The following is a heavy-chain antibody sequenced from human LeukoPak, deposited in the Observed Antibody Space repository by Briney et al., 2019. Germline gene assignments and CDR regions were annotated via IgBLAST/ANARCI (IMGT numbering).Heavy chain of an antibody. CDR1: GGSISSYY. CDR2: IYTSGST. J-gene: IGHJ3*02. D-gene: IGHD3-22*01. Sequence: SETLSITCTVSGGSISSYYWSWIRQPAGKGLEWIGRIYTSGSTNYNPSLKSRVTMSVDTSKNQFSLKLSSVTAADTAVYYCARVTPDSSGYYGGPIHDAFDIWGQGTMVTVSS. V-gene: IGHV4-4*07. CDR3: ARVTPDSSGYYGGPIHDAFDI.